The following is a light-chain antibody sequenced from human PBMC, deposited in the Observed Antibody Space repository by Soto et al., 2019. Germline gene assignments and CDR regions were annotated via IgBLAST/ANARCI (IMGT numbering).Light chain of an antibody. Sequence: EVVLTQSPATLSLSPGERATLSCRASQSVSTYLAWYQHKPGQAPRLLIYDASIRATGTPARFSGGGSGTDVTLTISSLAPEDLAVYYCQQRSHWPPGATFGGGTKVEIK. CDR3: QQRSHWPPGAT. V-gene: IGKV3-11*01. CDR2: DAS. J-gene: IGKJ4*01. CDR1: QSVSTY.